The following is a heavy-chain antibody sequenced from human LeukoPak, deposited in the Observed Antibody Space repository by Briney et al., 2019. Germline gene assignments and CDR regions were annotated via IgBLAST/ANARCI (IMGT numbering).Heavy chain of an antibody. J-gene: IGHJ4*02. Sequence: PSETLSLTCTVSGGSISSYYWSWIRQPPGKGLEWIGYIYYSGSTYYNPSLKSRVTISVDTSKNQFSLKLSSVTAADTAVYYCARAVVTVTTCYFDYWGQGTLVTVSS. CDR1: GGSISSYY. CDR2: IYYSGST. CDR3: ARAVVTVTTCYFDY. D-gene: IGHD4-11*01. V-gene: IGHV4-59*08.